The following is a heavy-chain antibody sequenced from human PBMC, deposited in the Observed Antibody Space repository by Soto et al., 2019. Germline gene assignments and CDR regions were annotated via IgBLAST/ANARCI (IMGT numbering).Heavy chain of an antibody. CDR2: IKQDGSEK. V-gene: IGHV3-7*05. Sequence: GGSLRLSCAASGFTFSSYWMSWVRQAPGKGLEWVANIKQDGSEKYYVDSVKGRFTISRDNAKNSLYLQMNSLRAEDTAVYYCARDRCGGSCYSSHYYYGMDVWGQGTTVTVS. CDR3: ARDRCGGSCYSSHYYYGMDV. J-gene: IGHJ6*02. CDR1: GFTFSSYW. D-gene: IGHD2-15*01.